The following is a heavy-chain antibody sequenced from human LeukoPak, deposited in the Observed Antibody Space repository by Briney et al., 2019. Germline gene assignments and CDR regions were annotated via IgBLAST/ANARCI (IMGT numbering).Heavy chain of an antibody. CDR1: GFTFSSYW. CDR2: IKQDGSEK. Sequence: GGSLRLTCAASGFTFSSYWMSGVRQAPGKGLEWVANIKQDGSEKYYVDSVKGRFTISRDNAKNSLYLQMNSLRAEDTAVYYCARVGAYYYMDVWGKGTTVTVSS. CDR3: ARVGAYYYMDV. D-gene: IGHD1-26*01. J-gene: IGHJ6*03. V-gene: IGHV3-7*01.